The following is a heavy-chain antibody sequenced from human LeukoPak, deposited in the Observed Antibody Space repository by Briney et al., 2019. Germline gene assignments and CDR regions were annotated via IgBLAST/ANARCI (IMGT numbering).Heavy chain of an antibody. J-gene: IGHJ4*02. CDR3: ARFDGYNSNY. V-gene: IGHV1-69*13. CDR1: GGTFSSYA. Sequence: ASVKVSCKASGGTFSSYATSWVRQAPGQGLEWMGGIIPIFGTANYAQKFQGRVTITADESTSTAYMELSSLRSEDTAVYYCARFDGYNSNYWGQGTLVTVPS. CDR2: IIPIFGTA. D-gene: IGHD5-24*01.